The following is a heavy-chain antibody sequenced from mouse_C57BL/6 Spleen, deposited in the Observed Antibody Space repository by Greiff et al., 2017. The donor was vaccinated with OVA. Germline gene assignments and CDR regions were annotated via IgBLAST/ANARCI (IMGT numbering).Heavy chain of an antibody. J-gene: IGHJ2*01. CDR2: ISDGGSYT. Sequence: EVKVVESGGGLVKPGGSLKLSCAASGFTFSSYAMSWVRQTPEKRLEWVATISDGGSYTYYPDNVKGRFTISRDNAKNNLYLQMSHLKSEDTAMYYCARDRGTTVPYFDYWGQGTTLTVSS. V-gene: IGHV5-4*01. CDR1: GFTFSSYA. CDR3: ARDRGTTVPYFDY. D-gene: IGHD1-1*01.